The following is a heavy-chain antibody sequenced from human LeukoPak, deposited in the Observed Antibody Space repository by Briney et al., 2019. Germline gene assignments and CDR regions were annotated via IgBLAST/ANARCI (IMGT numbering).Heavy chain of an antibody. CDR1: GFTVSSDY. Sequence: GGSLRLSCAASGFTVSSDYMRWVRQAPGKGLEWVSVIYSSGRTYYTDSVKGRFTISRQNSRTTLYLQMNSLQTDDTAVYYCARGPLHEYGVNWGQGTLVTVSS. V-gene: IGHV3-53*04. CDR2: IYSSGRT. D-gene: IGHD4-17*01. J-gene: IGHJ4*02. CDR3: ARGPLHEYGVN.